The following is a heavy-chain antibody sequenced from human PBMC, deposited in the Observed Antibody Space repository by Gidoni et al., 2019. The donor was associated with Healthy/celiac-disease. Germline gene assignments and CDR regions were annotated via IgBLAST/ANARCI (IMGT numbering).Heavy chain of an antibody. Sequence: EVQLVESGGGLVKPGGSLRLSCAASGFTFSSYSMNWVRQAPGKGLEWFSSISSSSSYIYYADSVKVRFTISRDKAKNSLYLQMNSLRAEDTAVYYCARDPQYYYDSSGYYPYYYYGMDVWGQGTTVTVSS. CDR3: ARDPQYYYDSSGYYPYYYYGMDV. J-gene: IGHJ6*02. CDR2: ISSSSSYI. V-gene: IGHV3-21*01. CDR1: GFTFSSYS. D-gene: IGHD3-22*01.